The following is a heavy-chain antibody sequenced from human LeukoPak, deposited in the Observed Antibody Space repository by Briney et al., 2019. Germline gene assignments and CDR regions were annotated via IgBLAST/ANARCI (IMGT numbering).Heavy chain of an antibody. V-gene: IGHV3-7*01. CDR2: IKQEGREK. Sequence: PGGSLRLSCAASGFTFSSYWMSWVRQAPGKGLEGVANIKQEGREKYYVDSVKGRFIISRDNAKKSLYLQMNSLRAEDTAVYYCARGGYWFDYWGQGTLVTVSS. J-gene: IGHJ4*02. CDR3: ARGGYWFDY. D-gene: IGHD3-22*01. CDR1: GFTFSSYW.